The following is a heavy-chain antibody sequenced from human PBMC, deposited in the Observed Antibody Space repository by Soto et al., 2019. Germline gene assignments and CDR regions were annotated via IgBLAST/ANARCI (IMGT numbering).Heavy chain of an antibody. Sequence: GGSLRLSCAASGFTFSSYGMHWVRQAPGKGLEWVAVIWYDGSNKYYADSVKGRFTISRDNSKNTLYLQMNSLRAEDTAVYYCARASRLVTDYYYYGMDVWGQGTTVTVSS. CDR3: ARASRLVTDYYYYGMDV. D-gene: IGHD4-4*01. J-gene: IGHJ6*02. V-gene: IGHV3-33*01. CDR2: IWYDGSNK. CDR1: GFTFSSYG.